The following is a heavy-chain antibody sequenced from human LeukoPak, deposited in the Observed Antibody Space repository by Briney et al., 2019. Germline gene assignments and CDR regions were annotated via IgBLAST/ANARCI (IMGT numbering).Heavy chain of an antibody. J-gene: IGHJ4*02. Sequence: PGGSLRLSCTTSGFTFTNAWMSWVPQAPGKGLEWVGRISTKADGRTTDYAAPVKGRFTISRDDSKNTLYLQMKSLKTEDTAVYYCIKSSGDWHWGQGTLVTVSS. D-gene: IGHD2-21*02. CDR1: GFTFTNAW. V-gene: IGHV3-15*01. CDR2: ISTKADGRTT. CDR3: IKSSGDWH.